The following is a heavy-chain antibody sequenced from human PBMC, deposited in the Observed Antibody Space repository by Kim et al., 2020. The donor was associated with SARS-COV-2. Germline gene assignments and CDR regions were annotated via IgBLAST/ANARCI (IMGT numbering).Heavy chain of an antibody. D-gene: IGHD6-19*01. CDR3: ARDPNSSGWYLRNRPGDAFDI. J-gene: IGHJ3*02. Sequence: FTISRDNSKNTLYLQMNSLRAEDTAVYYCARDPNSSGWYLRNRPGDAFDIWGQGTMVTVSS. V-gene: IGHV3-30*07.